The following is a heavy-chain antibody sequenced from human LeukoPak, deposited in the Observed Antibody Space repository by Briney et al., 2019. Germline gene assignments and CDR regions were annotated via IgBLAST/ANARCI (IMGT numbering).Heavy chain of an antibody. CDR3: ARFVGAMIRGIDY. CDR2: IYPGDSDT. Sequence: GESLKISCKGSGYNFTIYWIGWVRQMPGKGLEWMGIIYPGDSDTRYSPSFQGQVTISADKSISTAYLQWSSLKASDTAMYYCARFVGAMIRGIDYWGQGTLVTVSS. J-gene: IGHJ4*02. CDR1: GYNFTIYW. D-gene: IGHD3-10*01. V-gene: IGHV5-51*01.